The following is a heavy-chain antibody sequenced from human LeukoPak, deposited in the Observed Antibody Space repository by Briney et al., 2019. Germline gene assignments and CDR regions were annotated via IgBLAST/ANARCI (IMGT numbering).Heavy chain of an antibody. Sequence: GGSLRLSCAASGFTFSTNFMSWVRQAPGKGLEWVSVMYAGGDTYYADSVKGRFTISRDNSKNTLYLQMNSLRAEDTAVYYCARSGSGWFDYWGQGTLVTVSS. D-gene: IGHD6-19*01. J-gene: IGHJ4*02. CDR3: ARSGSGWFDY. CDR2: MYAGGDT. V-gene: IGHV3-53*01. CDR1: GFTFSTNF.